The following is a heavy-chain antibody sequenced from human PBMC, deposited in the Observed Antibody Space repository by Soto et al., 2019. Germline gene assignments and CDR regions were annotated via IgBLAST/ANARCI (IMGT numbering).Heavy chain of an antibody. CDR1: GFTFSSYG. V-gene: IGHV3-33*01. J-gene: IGHJ4*02. CDR2: IGYDGSNK. Sequence: GGSLRPSCAASGFTFSSYGMHWVRQAPGKGLEWVAVIGYDGSNKYYADYVKGRFTISRDNSKNTLYLQMNSLRAEDTAVYYCARVARMYYDILTIDGFGDYWGQGTLVTVSS. CDR3: ARVARMYYDILTIDGFGDY. D-gene: IGHD3-9*01.